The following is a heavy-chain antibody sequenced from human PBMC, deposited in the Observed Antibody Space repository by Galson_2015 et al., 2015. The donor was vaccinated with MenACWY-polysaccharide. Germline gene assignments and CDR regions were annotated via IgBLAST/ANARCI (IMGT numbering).Heavy chain of an antibody. CDR3: ATRTRERTYYYDSSGPSDY. CDR2: INTNTGNP. D-gene: IGHD3-22*01. J-gene: IGHJ4*02. CDR1: GYTFTSYA. Sequence: SVKVSCKASGYTFTSYAMNWVRQAPGQGLEWMGWINTNTGNPTYAQGFTGRFVFSLDTSVSTAYLQISSLKAEDTAVYYCATRTRERTYYYDSSGPSDYWGQGTLVTVSS. V-gene: IGHV7-4-1*02.